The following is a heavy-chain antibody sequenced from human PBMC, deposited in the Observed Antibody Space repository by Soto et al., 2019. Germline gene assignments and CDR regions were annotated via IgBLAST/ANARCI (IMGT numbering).Heavy chain of an antibody. CDR2: IYYTGSP. V-gene: IGHV4-59*01. CDR3: ARGGWYLDF. J-gene: IGHJ4*02. CDR1: GGSMSGSY. D-gene: IGHD6-19*01. Sequence: PSETLSLTCTVSGGSMSGSYWSWIRQCPGKGLEWIAYIYYTGSPEYNPSLNSRVTISIDASKNQFSLKLNAVTAADTAVYYCARGGWYLDFWGLGTLVTVPS.